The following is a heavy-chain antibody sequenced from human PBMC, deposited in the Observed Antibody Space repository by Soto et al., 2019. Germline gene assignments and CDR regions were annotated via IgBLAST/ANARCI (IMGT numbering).Heavy chain of an antibody. J-gene: IGHJ6*02. CDR3: ARVLGGSSSRPDYYGMDV. D-gene: IGHD6-6*01. CDR1: GGSISSSY. Sequence: PSETLSLTCTVSGGSISSSYWSWMRQPAGKGLEWIGRIYTSGSTNYNPSLKSRVTMSVDTSKNQFSLKLSSVTAADTAVYYCARVLGGSSSRPDYYGMDVWGQGTTVTVSS. V-gene: IGHV4-4*07. CDR2: IYTSGST.